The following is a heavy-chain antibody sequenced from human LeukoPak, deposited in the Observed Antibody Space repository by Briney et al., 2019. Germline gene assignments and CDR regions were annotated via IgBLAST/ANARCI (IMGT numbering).Heavy chain of an antibody. CDR2: IHYSGTT. J-gene: IGHJ5*02. CDR1: GDFITSYY. Sequence: SETLSLTCTVSGDFITSYYWSWIRQPPGKGLEWIGYIHYSGTTKYNPSLKSRVTISVDTSKNQFSLKLSSVTAADTAVYYCARHGALLLWFAPAGWFDPWGQGTLVTVSS. CDR3: ARHGALLLWFAPAGWFDP. D-gene: IGHD3-10*01. V-gene: IGHV4-59*08.